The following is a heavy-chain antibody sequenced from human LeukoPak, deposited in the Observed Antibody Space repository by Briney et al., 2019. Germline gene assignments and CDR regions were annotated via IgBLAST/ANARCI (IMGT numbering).Heavy chain of an antibody. CDR1: GFTFSNNA. V-gene: IGHV3-23*01. D-gene: IGHD3-3*01. J-gene: IGHJ4*02. CDR2: ISGSGGST. Sequence: PGGSLRLSCAASGFTFSNNAMSWVRQAPGKGLEWVSGISGSGGSTYYADSVKGRFTISRDYSKNTLYLQMNSLRAEDTAVYYCAKDSANYDFWSGSLDYWGQGTLVTVSS. CDR3: AKDSANYDFWSGSLDY.